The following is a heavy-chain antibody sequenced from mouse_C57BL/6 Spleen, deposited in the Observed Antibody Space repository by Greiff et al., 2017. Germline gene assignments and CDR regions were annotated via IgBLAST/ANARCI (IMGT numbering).Heavy chain of an antibody. Sequence: EVQLKESGGGLVKPGGSLKLSCAASGFTFSDYGMHWVRQAPEKGLEWVAYISSGSSTIYYADTVKGRFTISRDNAKNTLFLQMTSLRSEDTAMYYCARRDWYFDVWGTGTTVTVSS. CDR2: ISSGSSTI. J-gene: IGHJ1*03. V-gene: IGHV5-17*01. CDR1: GFTFSDYG. CDR3: ARRDWYFDV.